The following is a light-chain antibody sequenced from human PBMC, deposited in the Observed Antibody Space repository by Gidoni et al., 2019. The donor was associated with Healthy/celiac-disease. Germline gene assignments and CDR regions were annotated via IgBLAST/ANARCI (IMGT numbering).Light chain of an antibody. CDR1: QDISTS. CDR3: QQDHDLIT. J-gene: IGKJ4*01. V-gene: IGKV1-33*01. Sequence: DIHMTQSPSSLSASVGDRVSISCQASQDISTSLNWYQQKPGQAPKLLIYGASHLQTGVPSRFTGVGYGTDFTFTISSLQPEDIATYYCQQDHDLITFGGGTKVEI. CDR2: GAS.